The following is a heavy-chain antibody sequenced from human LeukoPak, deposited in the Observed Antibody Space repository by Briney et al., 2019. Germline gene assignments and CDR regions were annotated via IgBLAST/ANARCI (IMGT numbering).Heavy chain of an antibody. V-gene: IGHV3-9*01. Sequence: PGRSLRLSCAASGFTFDVYAMHWVRQAPGKGLEWVSGISWNSGSIGYADSVKGRFTISRDNAKNSLYLQMNSLRAEDTALYYCATLATWGQGTLVTVSS. J-gene: IGHJ5*02. CDR1: GFTFDVYA. D-gene: IGHD1-1*01. CDR3: ATLAT. CDR2: ISWNSGSI.